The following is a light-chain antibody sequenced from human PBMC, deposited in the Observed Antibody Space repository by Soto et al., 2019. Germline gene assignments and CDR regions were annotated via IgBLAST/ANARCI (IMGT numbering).Light chain of an antibody. Sequence: QSALTQPASVSGSPGQAITISCTGTSSDVGGYNSVSWYQQHPGKAPKLVIYEVTNRPSGISNRFSGSKSGNTASLTISGLQAEDEADYSCSSYTRSSTRVFGTGTKSPS. V-gene: IGLV2-14*01. CDR3: SSYTRSSTRV. CDR2: EVT. J-gene: IGLJ1*01. CDR1: SSDVGGYNS.